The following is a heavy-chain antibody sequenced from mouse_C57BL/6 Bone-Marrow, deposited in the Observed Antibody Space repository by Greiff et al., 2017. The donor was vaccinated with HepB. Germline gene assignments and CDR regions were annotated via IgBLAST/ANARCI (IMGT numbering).Heavy chain of an antibody. J-gene: IGHJ3*01. D-gene: IGHD2-2*01. Sequence: VQLQQSGAELVRPGASVKLSCTASGFNIKDDYMHWVKQRPEQGLEWIGWIDPENGDTEYASKFQGKATITADTSSNTAYLQLSSLTSEDTAVYYCTGDDGFAYWGQGTLVTVSA. V-gene: IGHV14-4*01. CDR1: GFNIKDDY. CDR2: IDPENGDT. CDR3: TGDDGFAY.